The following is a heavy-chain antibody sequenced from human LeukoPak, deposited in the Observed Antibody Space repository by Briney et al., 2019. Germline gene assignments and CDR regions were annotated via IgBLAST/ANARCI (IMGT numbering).Heavy chain of an antibody. Sequence: PSETLSLTCSVCSGFISLYYWPWLRQPREGGLEWSGHIYCRGSTNYNPSRKSRVTISLDTTKSQVSLKLSSVTATDTAVYYCARQMTTVVTAQDYWYFDLWGRGTLVTVSS. CDR2: IYCRGST. J-gene: IGHJ2*01. CDR1: SGFISLYY. V-gene: IGHV4-59*08. CDR3: ARQMTTVVTAQDYWYFDL. D-gene: IGHD4-23*01.